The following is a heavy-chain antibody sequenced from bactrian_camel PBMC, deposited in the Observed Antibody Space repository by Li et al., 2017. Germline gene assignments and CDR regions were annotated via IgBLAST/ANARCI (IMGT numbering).Heavy chain of an antibody. D-gene: IGHD1*01. CDR3: AAETTRFGGGRYCFRTIKEFGY. J-gene: IGHJ6*01. CDR1: GSRITNYC. Sequence: HVQLVESGGGSVQAGGSLRLSCLLSGSRITNYCLGWFRQVPGKEREEREGVATIDSSGVISYADDVKGRFTISQDVAIRTLYLQMDNLKPEDTAIYYCAAETTRFGGGRYCFRTIKEFGYWGQGTQVTVS. V-gene: IGHV3S55*01. CDR2: IDSSGVI.